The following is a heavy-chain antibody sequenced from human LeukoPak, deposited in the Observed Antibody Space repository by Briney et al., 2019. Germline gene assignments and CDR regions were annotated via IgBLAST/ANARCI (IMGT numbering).Heavy chain of an antibody. D-gene: IGHD3-22*01. CDR1: GFXFSSYA. J-gene: IGHJ4*02. Sequence: GRSLRLSCAASGFXFSSYAMHWVRQAPGKGLEWVAVISYDGSNKYYADSVKGRFTISRDNSKNTLYLQMNSLRAEDTAVYYCARDPADSSGYPYYWGQGTLVTVSS. V-gene: IGHV3-30-3*01. CDR3: ARDPADSSGYPYY. CDR2: ISYDGSNK.